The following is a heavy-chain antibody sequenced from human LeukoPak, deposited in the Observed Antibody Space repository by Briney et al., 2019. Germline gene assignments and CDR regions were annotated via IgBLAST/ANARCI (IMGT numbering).Heavy chain of an antibody. CDR2: MNPNSGNT. J-gene: IGHJ4*02. Sequence: GASVKVSCKASGYTFTSYYMHWVRQATGQGLEWMGWMNPNSGNTGYAQKFQGRVTMTRNTSISTAYMELSSLRSEDTAVYYCARGWYGYSGYDFGYWGQGTLVTVSS. CDR3: ARGWYGYSGYDFGY. D-gene: IGHD5-12*01. CDR1: GYTFTSYY. V-gene: IGHV1-8*01.